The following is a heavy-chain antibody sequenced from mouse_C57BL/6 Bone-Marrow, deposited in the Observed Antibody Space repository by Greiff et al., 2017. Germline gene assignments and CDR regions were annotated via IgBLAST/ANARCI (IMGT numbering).Heavy chain of an antibody. V-gene: IGHV1-59*01. CDR1: GYTFTSYW. Sequence: VQLQQPGAELVRPGTSVKLSCKASGYTFTSYWMHWVKQRPGQGLEWIGVIDPSDSYTNYNQKFKGKATLTVDTSSSTAYMQLSSLTSEDSAVYYCARWGITTVYWGQGTTLTVSS. CDR3: ARWGITTVY. CDR2: IDPSDSYT. J-gene: IGHJ2*01. D-gene: IGHD1-1*01.